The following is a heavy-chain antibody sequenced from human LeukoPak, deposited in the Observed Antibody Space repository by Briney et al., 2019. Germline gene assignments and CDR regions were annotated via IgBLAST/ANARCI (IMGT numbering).Heavy chain of an antibody. V-gene: IGHV3-23*01. D-gene: IGHD1-26*01. J-gene: IGHJ3*02. CDR1: GFTFSIYA. Sequence: GGSLRLSCAASGFTFSIYAVSWVRQAPGKGLEWVSGSSGSGVRTYYAVSVKGRFTSSRDNAKNTLSLQMNSLRVDDTAMYYCVKGVRQWELLDAFDIWGQGTMVTVSA. CDR3: VKGVRQWELLDAFDI. CDR2: SSGSGVRT.